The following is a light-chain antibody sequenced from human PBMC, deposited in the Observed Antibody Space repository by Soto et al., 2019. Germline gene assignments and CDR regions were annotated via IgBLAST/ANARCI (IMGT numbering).Light chain of an antibody. CDR1: QNVSNY. Sequence: DIVLTQSPATRSLSPGDRSPLACRASQNVSNYLAWYQHTPGQAHRLLIYDASNRDTGISDGFSGSGSGTDVTLTISSLDPEELGVYSCQQRSLWLGTFGTGTKVYI. J-gene: IGKJ3*01. V-gene: IGKV3-11*01. CDR2: DAS. CDR3: QQRSLWLGT.